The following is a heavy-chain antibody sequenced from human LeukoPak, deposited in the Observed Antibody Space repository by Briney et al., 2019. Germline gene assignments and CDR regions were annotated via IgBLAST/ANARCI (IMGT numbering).Heavy chain of an antibody. D-gene: IGHD5-24*01. CDR3: TRGTGWLQPDFDY. V-gene: IGHV3-49*04. CDR2: IRSKAYGGTT. CDR1: GFTLGDYA. J-gene: IGHJ4*02. Sequence: GGSLRLSCTASGFTLGDYAMSWVPQAPGKGLEWVGFIRSKAYGGTTEYAASVKGRFTISRDDSKSIAYLQMNSLKTEDTAVYYCTRGTGWLQPDFDYWGQGTLVTVSS.